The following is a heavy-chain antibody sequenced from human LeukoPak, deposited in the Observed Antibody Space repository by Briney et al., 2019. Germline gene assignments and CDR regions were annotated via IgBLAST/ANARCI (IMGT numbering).Heavy chain of an antibody. Sequence: ASVKVSCKASGYTFTDYFMNWVRQAPGQGLEWMGWINPKSGGTVYAQKFQGRVTMTRDTSISTAYMELSRLRSDDTAVYYCARDLGLYYYDSSGYYYGRGFDYWGQGTLVTVSS. CDR2: INPKSGGT. CDR1: GYTFTDYF. D-gene: IGHD3-22*01. J-gene: IGHJ4*02. V-gene: IGHV1-2*02. CDR3: ARDLGLYYYDSSGYYYGRGFDY.